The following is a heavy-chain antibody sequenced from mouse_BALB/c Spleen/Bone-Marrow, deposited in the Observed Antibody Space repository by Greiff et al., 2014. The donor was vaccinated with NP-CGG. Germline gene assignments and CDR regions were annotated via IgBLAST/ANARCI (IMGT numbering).Heavy chain of an antibody. CDR3: ARVYLWYFDV. Sequence: QVQLKESGPGLVAPSQSLSITCAVSGVSLTSYGVNWGRQPPGKGLEWLGVIWAGGSTNYNSALMSRLSISKDNSKSQVFLKMNSLQTDDTAMYYCARVYLWYFDVWGAGTTVTVSS. V-gene: IGHV2-9*02. CDR2: IWAGGST. D-gene: IGHD2-3*01. J-gene: IGHJ1*01. CDR1: GVSLTSYG.